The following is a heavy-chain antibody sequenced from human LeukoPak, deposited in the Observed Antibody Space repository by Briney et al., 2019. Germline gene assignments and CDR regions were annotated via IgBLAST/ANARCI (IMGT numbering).Heavy chain of an antibody. J-gene: IGHJ3*01. V-gene: IGHV1-2*04. CDR3: ARDLIHSDVVATPDAFDL. D-gene: IGHD5-12*01. Sequence: ASVKVSCKASGYTFTDYYIHWVRQAPGQGLEWMGWIHPYSGGAGHAQKFQGWVSTTRDTSISTAYMELPSLKSDDTAMYYCARDLIHSDVVATPDAFDLWGQGTMVTVSS. CDR2: IHPYSGGA. CDR1: GYTFTDYY.